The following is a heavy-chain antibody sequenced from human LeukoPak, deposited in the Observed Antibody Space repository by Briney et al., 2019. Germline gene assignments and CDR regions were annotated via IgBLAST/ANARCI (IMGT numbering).Heavy chain of an antibody. CDR2: ISSSTSTL. D-gene: IGHD5-24*01. V-gene: IGHV3-48*03. CDR1: GFTFRSYE. J-gene: IGHJ4*02. CDR3: ARVEVEMATISVFDY. Sequence: PGGSLRLSCAASGFTFRSYEMNWVRQAPGKGLEWVSYISSSTSTLYYADSVKGRFTISRDNAKNSLYLQMNSLRAEDTAVYYCARVEVEMATISVFDYWGQGTLATVSS.